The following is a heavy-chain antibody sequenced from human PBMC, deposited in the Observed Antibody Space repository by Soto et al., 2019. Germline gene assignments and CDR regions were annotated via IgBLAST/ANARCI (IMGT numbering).Heavy chain of an antibody. CDR3: AADKLRFLEWLTPYGMAV. J-gene: IGHJ6*02. CDR2: IVVGSGNT. Sequence: SVKVSCKASGFTFTSSAVQWVRQARGQRLEWIGWIVVGSGNTNYAQKFQERVTITRDMSTSTAYMELSSLRSEDTAVYYCAADKLRFLEWLTPYGMAVWGQGTTVTVSS. V-gene: IGHV1-58*01. CDR1: GFTFTSSA. D-gene: IGHD3-3*01.